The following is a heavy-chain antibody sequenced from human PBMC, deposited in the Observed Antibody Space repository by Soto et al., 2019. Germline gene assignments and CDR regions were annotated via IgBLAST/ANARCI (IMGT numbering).Heavy chain of an antibody. CDR2: MNPNSGNT. CDR3: AGGIKYGDYSRWFAP. D-gene: IGHD4-17*01. CDR1: GYTFTSYD. J-gene: IGHJ5*02. Sequence: QVQLVQSGAEVKKPGASVKVSCKASGYTFTSYDINWVRQATGQGFEYLGWMNPNSGNTGDVKKFQGRVTMTRDTCLSTAYMGMGGLRSEDTAVYYCAGGIKYGDYSRWFAPWVPGTLVTVSS. V-gene: IGHV1-8*01.